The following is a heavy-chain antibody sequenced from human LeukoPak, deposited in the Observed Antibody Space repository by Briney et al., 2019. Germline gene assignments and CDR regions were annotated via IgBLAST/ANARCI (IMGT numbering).Heavy chain of an antibody. CDR1: GFTVTSNH. CDR2: IYTGGTT. J-gene: IGHJ4*02. CDR3: ARDSSSYHFDY. V-gene: IGHV3-66*01. D-gene: IGHD6-6*01. Sequence: PGGSLRLSCAASGFTVTSNHMNWVRQAPGKGLEWVSIIYTGGTTHYADSLKDRFTISRDDSINTLYLQMNSLRAEDTAVYYCARDSSSYHFDYWGQGTLVTVSS.